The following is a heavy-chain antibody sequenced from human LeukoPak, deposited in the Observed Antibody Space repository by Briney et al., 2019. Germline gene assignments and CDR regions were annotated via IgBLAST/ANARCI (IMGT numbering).Heavy chain of an antibody. CDR3: APWSGGGGY. Sequence: GGSLRLSCAASGVTFGNYAMTWVRQAPGKGLEWVSTITGSGVSYYADSVKGRFTISRDNSKNTLYLQMNSLRAEDTAVYYCAPWSGGGGYWGQGTLVTVSS. D-gene: IGHD3-3*01. CDR2: ITGSGVS. V-gene: IGHV3-23*01. J-gene: IGHJ4*02. CDR1: GVTFGNYA.